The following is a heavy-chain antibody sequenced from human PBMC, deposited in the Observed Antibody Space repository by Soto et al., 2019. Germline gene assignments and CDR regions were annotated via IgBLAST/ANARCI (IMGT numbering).Heavy chain of an antibody. V-gene: IGHV3-15*07. J-gene: IGHJ3*02. Sequence: SVSNAWMNWLRQAPGKGLEWVGRIKSKTDGGTTDYAAPVKGRFTISRDDSKNTLYLQMNSLKTEDTAVYYCTTEYYYDSSGYSIMDAFDIWGQGTMVTVSS. CDR1: SVSNAW. CDR2: IKSKTDGGTT. D-gene: IGHD3-22*01. CDR3: TTEYYYDSSGYSIMDAFDI.